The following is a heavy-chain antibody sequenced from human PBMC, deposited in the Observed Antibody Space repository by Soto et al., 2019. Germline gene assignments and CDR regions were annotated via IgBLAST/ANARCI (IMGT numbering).Heavy chain of an antibody. CDR2: IYHSGAT. D-gene: IGHD6-19*01. CDR3: ARLLVTSAWTGGNCFDP. V-gene: IGHV4-38-2*01. Sequence: LSLTCVVSGYSISSGYYWGWIRQPPGKGLEWIGTIYHSGATYYNPSLQSRVTISVDTSKNQFSLKLTSVTAADTAVYYCARLLVTSAWTGGNCFDPWGQGILVTVSS. J-gene: IGHJ5*02. CDR1: GYSISSGYY.